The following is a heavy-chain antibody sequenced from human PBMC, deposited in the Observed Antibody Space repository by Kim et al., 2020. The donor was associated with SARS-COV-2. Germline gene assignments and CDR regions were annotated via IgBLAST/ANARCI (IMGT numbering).Heavy chain of an antibody. Sequence: SETLSLTCTVSGGSISSSSYYWGWIRQPPGRGLEWIGSMYYIGSTYYNPSLKSRVTISVDTSKNQFSLKLSSVTAADTAVYYCARDIPAAGDWIYHYYHGMDVWGQGTTVTVSS. D-gene: IGHD6-13*01. V-gene: IGHV4-39*07. CDR3: ARDIPAAGDWIYHYYHGMDV. CDR2: MYYIGST. CDR1: GGSISSSSYY. J-gene: IGHJ6*02.